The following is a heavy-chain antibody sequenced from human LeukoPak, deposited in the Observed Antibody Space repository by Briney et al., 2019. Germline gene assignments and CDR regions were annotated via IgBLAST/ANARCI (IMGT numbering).Heavy chain of an antibody. CDR1: GDSVSGNSAS. D-gene: IGHD6-6*01. V-gene: IGHV6-1*01. Sequence: SQTLSLTCAVSGDSVSGNSASWNWIRQSPSGGLEWLGRTYYRSKLSNDYALSVKSRITINPDTSKNEFSLKLDSVTPEDTAVYYCARDPDSSSEWGPFDYWGQGTLVTVSS. CDR2: TYYRSKLSN. CDR3: ARDPDSSSEWGPFDY. J-gene: IGHJ4*02.